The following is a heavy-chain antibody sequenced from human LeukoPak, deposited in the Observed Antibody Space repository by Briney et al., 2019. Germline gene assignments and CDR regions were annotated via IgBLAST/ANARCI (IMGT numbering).Heavy chain of an antibody. CDR3: ARGVGTSRRGDWFDP. CDR1: GYTFTSYY. V-gene: IGHV1-46*01. Sequence: GASVKVSCKASGYTFTSYYMHWVRQAPGQGLEWMGVINPSGGSTSYAQKFQGRVTMTRDTSTSTVYMELSSLRSEDTAVYYCARGVGTSRRGDWFDPWGQGTLVTVSS. D-gene: IGHD2-2*01. J-gene: IGHJ5*02. CDR2: INPSGGST.